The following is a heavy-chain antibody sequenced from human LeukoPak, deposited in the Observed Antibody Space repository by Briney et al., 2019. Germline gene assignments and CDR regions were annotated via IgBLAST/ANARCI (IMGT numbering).Heavy chain of an antibody. Sequence: GGSLRLSCAASGFTFNNYWMHWVRQAPGKGLVWVSRVNSDGSSTSYADSVKGRFTISRDNAKNTVYLQMKSLRAGDTAVYYCAKDPGYSSSWPYFDYWGQGTLVTVSS. V-gene: IGHV3-74*01. D-gene: IGHD6-13*01. CDR1: GFTFNNYW. J-gene: IGHJ4*02. CDR2: VNSDGSST. CDR3: AKDPGYSSSWPYFDY.